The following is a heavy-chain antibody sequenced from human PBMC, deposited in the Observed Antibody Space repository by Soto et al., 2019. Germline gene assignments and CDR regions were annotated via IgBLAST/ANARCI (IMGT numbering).Heavy chain of an antibody. Sequence: ASVKVSFKASGYTFTSYDINWVRQATGQGLDWMGWMNPNSGNTGYAQKFQGRVTMTRNTSISTAYMELSSLRSEDTAVYYCARGLTIFGVVKIYYYYMDVWGKGTTVTVSS. CDR1: GYTFTSYD. D-gene: IGHD3-3*01. J-gene: IGHJ6*03. CDR2: MNPNSGNT. CDR3: ARGLTIFGVVKIYYYYMDV. V-gene: IGHV1-8*01.